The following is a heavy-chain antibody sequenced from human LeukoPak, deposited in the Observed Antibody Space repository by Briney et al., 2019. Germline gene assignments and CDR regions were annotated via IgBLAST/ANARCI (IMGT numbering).Heavy chain of an antibody. CDR2: INSDGTST. CDR3: VRGAPFDY. CDR1: GFTFTSYW. V-gene: IGHV3-74*01. J-gene: IGHJ4*02. D-gene: IGHD1-26*01. Sequence: HPGRSLRLSCAASGFTFTSYWMHWVRQAPGKGLVWVSRINSDGTSTAYADSVKGRFTISRDNAKNMLYLQMNSLRVDDTAVYYCVRGAPFDYWGQGTLVAVSS.